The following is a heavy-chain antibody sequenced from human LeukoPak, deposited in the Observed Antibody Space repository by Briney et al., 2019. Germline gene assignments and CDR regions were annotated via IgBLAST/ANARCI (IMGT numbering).Heavy chain of an antibody. V-gene: IGHV1-69*04. D-gene: IGHD2-15*01. Sequence: ASVKVSCKASGGTFSSYAISWVRQPPGQGLEWMGRIIPILGIANYAQKFQGRVTITADKSTSTAYMELSSLRSEDAAVYYCARGSTESGGSALYYYYYMDVWGKGTTVTVSS. CDR1: GGTFSSYA. CDR2: IIPILGIA. CDR3: ARGSTESGGSALYYYYYMDV. J-gene: IGHJ6*03.